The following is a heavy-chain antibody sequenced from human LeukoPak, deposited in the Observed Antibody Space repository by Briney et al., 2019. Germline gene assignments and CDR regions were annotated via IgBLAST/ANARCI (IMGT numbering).Heavy chain of an antibody. Sequence: GGSLRLSCAASGFTFSSYAMSWVRQAPGKGLEWVSAISGSGGSTYYADSVKGRFTISRDNSKNTLYLQMNSLRAEDTAVYYCARCGSGSSCAFDIWGQGTMVTVSS. V-gene: IGHV3-23*01. CDR1: GFTFSSYA. CDR3: ARCGSGSSCAFDI. CDR2: ISGSGGST. J-gene: IGHJ3*02. D-gene: IGHD3-10*01.